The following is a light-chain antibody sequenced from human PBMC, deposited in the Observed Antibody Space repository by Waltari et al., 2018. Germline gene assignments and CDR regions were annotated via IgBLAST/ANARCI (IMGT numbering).Light chain of an antibody. CDR3: QTWGTGIRV. J-gene: IGLJ3*02. CDR1: SGHSSYA. V-gene: IGLV4-69*01. Sequence: QLVLTQSPSASASLGASVKLTCTLSSGHSSYAIAWHQQQPDKGPRYLMKLNSDGSHSKGDGIPDRFSGASSVAERDLAISSLQSEEEADYYCQTWGTGIRVFGGGTKLTVL. CDR2: LNSDGSH.